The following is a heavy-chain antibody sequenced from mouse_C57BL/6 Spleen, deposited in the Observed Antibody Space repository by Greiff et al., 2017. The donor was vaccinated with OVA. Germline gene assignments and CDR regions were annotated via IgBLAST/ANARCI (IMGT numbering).Heavy chain of an antibody. Sequence: QVQLKQSGAELVKPGASVKMSCKASGYTFTTYPIEWMKQNHGKSLEWIGNFHPYNDDTKYNEKFKGKATLTVEKSSSTVYLELSRLTSDDSAVYYCARRALYYYGSSHWYFDVWGTGTTVTVSS. CDR1: GYTFTTYP. CDR2: FHPYNDDT. D-gene: IGHD1-1*01. CDR3: ARRALYYYGSSHWYFDV. J-gene: IGHJ1*03. V-gene: IGHV1-47*01.